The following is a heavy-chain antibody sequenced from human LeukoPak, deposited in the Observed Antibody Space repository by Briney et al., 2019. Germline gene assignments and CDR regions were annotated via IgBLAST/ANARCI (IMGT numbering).Heavy chain of an antibody. D-gene: IGHD3-22*01. CDR1: GFTFSSYS. J-gene: IGHJ4*02. CDR3: AREGGHYDSSGYYDY. V-gene: IGHV3-53*01. Sequence: PGGSLRLSCAASGFTFSSYSMSWVRQAPGKGLEWVSVIYSGGSTYYADSVKGRFTISRDNSKNTLYLQMNSLRAEDTAVYCCAREGGHYDSSGYYDYWGQGTLVTVSS. CDR2: IYSGGST.